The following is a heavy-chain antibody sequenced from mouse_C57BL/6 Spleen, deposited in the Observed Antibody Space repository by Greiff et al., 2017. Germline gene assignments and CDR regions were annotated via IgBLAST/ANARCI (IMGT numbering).Heavy chain of an antibody. Sequence: QVQLQQPGAELVRPGSSVKLSCKASGYTFTSYWMDWVKQRPGQGLEWIGNIYPSDSETHYNQKFKDKATMTVDKSSSTAYMQLSSLTSEDSAVYYCARGRGGGYFDYWGQGTTLTVSS. CDR1: GYTFTSYW. CDR2: IYPSDSET. J-gene: IGHJ2*01. V-gene: IGHV1-61*01. CDR3: ARGRGGGYFDY.